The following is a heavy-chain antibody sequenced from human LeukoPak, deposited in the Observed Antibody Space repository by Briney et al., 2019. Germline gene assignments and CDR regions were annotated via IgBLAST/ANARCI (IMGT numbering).Heavy chain of an antibody. CDR2: IVVGSGNT. Sequence: SVTVSCNASGFIFSSSAGQWVRQARGQRLEWIGWIVVGSGNTNYAQNFQERVTITRDMSTSTAYMELSSLRSEDTAVYYCVAACYYDCIDLGQGGLVTVSS. J-gene: IGHJ4*02. D-gene: IGHD3-22*01. CDR1: GFIFSSSA. CDR3: VAACYYDCID. V-gene: IGHV1-58*01.